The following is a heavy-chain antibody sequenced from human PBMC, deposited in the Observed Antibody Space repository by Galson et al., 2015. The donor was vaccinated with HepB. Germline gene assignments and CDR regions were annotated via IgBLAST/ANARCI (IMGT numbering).Heavy chain of an antibody. D-gene: IGHD2-2*01. J-gene: IGHJ6*02. V-gene: IGHV3-7*03. CDR3: AREGVVVPATIHYYYGMDV. CDR2: IKQDGSEK. Sequence: SLRLSCAASGFTFSSYWMSWVRQAPGMGLEWVANIKQDGSEKYYVDSVKGRFTISRDNAKNSLYLQMNSLRAEDTAVYYCAREGVVVPATIHYYYGMDVWGQGTTVTVSS. CDR1: GFTFSSYW.